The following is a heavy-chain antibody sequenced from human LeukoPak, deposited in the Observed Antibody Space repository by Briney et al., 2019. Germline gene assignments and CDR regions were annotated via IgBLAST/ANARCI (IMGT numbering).Heavy chain of an antibody. D-gene: IGHD1-26*01. V-gene: IGHV3-21*01. Sequence: GGSLRLSCAASGFTFSSYSMNWVRQAPGKGLEWVSSISSSSSYIYYADSVKGRFTISRDNTKNSLYLQMNSLRAEDTAVYYCARGVGATDFDYWGQGTLVTVSS. J-gene: IGHJ4*02. CDR3: ARGVGATDFDY. CDR1: GFTFSSYS. CDR2: ISSSSSYI.